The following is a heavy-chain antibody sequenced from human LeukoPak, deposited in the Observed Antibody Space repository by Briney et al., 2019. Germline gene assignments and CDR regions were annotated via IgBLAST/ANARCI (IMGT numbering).Heavy chain of an antibody. CDR1: GFTFSSYS. V-gene: IGHV3-21*01. CDR2: ISSSSSYI. Sequence: VQPGVSLRLSCAASGFTFSSYSMNWVRQAPGKGLEWVSSISSSSSYIYYADSVKGRFTISRDNAKNSLYLQMNSLRAEDTAVYYCARDLGYDFWSGSAHWFDPWGQGTLVTASS. CDR3: ARDLGYDFWSGSAHWFDP. J-gene: IGHJ5*02. D-gene: IGHD3-3*01.